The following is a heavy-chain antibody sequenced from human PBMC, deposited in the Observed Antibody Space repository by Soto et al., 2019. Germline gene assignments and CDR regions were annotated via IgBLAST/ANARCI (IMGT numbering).Heavy chain of an antibody. CDR1: GFTFSSYA. CDR3: AQGSSYSRSWYALHY. CDR2: ISGSGGST. V-gene: IGHV3-23*01. Sequence: GGSLRLSCAASGFTFSSYAMSWVRQAPGKGLEWVSAISGSGGSTYYADSVKGRFTISRDNSKNTLYLQMNSLRAEDTAVYYCAQGSSYSRSWYALHYWGQGTLVTVSS. J-gene: IGHJ4*02. D-gene: IGHD6-13*01.